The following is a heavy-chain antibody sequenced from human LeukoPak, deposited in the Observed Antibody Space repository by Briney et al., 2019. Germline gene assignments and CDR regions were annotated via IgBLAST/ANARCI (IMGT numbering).Heavy chain of an antibody. J-gene: IGHJ4*02. CDR1: GDSISSSNSY. V-gene: IGHV4-39*07. CDR2: MWFGATT. D-gene: IGHD1-26*01. Sequence: SETLSLTCTVSGDSISSSNSYWGWIRQPPGKGLEWIGSMWFGATTSYDPSLKSRVTISIDPSKNQISLKLSSVTAADTALYYCARGRRGSYFQDFWGQGTLVTVSS. CDR3: ARGRRGSYFQDF.